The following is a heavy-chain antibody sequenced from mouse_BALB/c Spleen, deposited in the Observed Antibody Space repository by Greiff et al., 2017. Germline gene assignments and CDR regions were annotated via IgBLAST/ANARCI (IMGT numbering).Heavy chain of an antibody. Sequence: QVQLKQSGAELVRPGTSVKVSCKASGYAFTNYLIEWVKQRPGQGLEWIGVINPGSGGTNYNEKFKGKATLTADKSSSTAYMQLSSLTSDDSAVYFCARSGGNTWFAYWGQGTLVTVSA. J-gene: IGHJ3*01. V-gene: IGHV1-54*03. CDR1: GYAFTNYL. CDR2: INPGSGGT. D-gene: IGHD1-1*02. CDR3: ARSGGNTWFAY.